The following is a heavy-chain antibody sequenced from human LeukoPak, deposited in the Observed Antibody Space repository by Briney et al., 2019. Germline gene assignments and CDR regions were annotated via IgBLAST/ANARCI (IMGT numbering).Heavy chain of an antibody. Sequence: SVKVSCKASGGTFSSYAISWVRQAPGQGLEWMGGIIPIFGTANYAQKFQGRVTITADESTSTAYMELSSLRSEDTAVYYCAKSRSSSWSFDYWGQGTLVTASS. CDR1: GGTFSSYA. J-gene: IGHJ4*02. CDR2: IIPIFGTA. D-gene: IGHD6-13*01. CDR3: AKSRSSSWSFDY. V-gene: IGHV1-69*01.